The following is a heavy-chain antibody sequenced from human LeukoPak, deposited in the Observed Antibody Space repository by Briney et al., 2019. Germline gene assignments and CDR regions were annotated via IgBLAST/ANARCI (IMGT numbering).Heavy chain of an antibody. CDR1: GFTFSSYA. V-gene: IGHV3-30-3*01. CDR3: ARVSGWSHKTLSDY. J-gene: IGHJ4*02. CDR2: ISYDGSNK. D-gene: IGHD2-15*01. Sequence: PGGSLRLSCAASGFTFSSYAMHWVRQAPGKGLEWVAVISYDGSNKYYADSVKGRFTISRDNSKNTLYLQMNSLRAEDTAVYYCARVSGWSHKTLSDYWGQGTLVTVSS.